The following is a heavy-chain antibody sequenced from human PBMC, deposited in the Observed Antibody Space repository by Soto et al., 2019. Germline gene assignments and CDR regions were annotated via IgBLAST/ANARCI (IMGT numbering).Heavy chain of an antibody. D-gene: IGHD5-12*01. J-gene: IGHJ3*02. Sequence: ASVKVSCNASGYTFTGYYMHLVRQAPGQGLEWMGWINPNSGGTNYAQKFQGWVTMTRDTSISTAYMELSRLRSDDTAVYYCARGYSGYDYENDAFDIWGQGTMVTVSS. V-gene: IGHV1-2*04. CDR2: INPNSGGT. CDR3: ARGYSGYDYENDAFDI. CDR1: GYTFTGYY.